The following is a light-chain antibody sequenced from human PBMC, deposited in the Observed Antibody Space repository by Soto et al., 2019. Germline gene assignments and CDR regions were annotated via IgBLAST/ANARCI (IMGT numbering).Light chain of an antibody. V-gene: IGLV8-61*01. CDR2: NTN. CDR3: LLYMGSSIWL. Sequence: QTVVTQEPSFSVSPGGTVTLTCALSSGSVSVSNYASWYQQTPGQAPLTLIYNTNTRSSGVPDRFSGSILGNRAALTITGAQAEDESDYYCLLYMGSSIWLFGGGTKLTVL. J-gene: IGLJ3*02. CDR1: SGSVSVSNY.